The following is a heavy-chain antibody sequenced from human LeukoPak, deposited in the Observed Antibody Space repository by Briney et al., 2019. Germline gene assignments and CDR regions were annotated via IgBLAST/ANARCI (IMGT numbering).Heavy chain of an antibody. CDR1: GGSISSYY. J-gene: IGHJ5*02. D-gene: IGHD5-24*01. CDR2: IYYTGST. V-gene: IGHV4-59*01. Sequence: SETLSLTCTVSGGSISSYYWSWIRQPPGKGLEWLGYIYYTGSTNYNPSLKSRVTISVDTSKNQFSLSLTSVTAADTAVYYCARDPGENYPYNWFDPWGQGTLVTVSS. CDR3: ARDPGENYPYNWFDP.